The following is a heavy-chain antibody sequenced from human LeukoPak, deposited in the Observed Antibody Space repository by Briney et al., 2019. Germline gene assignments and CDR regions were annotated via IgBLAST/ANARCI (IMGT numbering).Heavy chain of an antibody. CDR3: ARDGVDVGYCSGGSCYDRDNWFDP. D-gene: IGHD2-15*01. Sequence: ASVKVSCKASGYTFTGYYMHWVRQAPGQGLEWMGWINPNSGGTNYAQKFQGRVTMTSDTSISTAYMELSRLRSDDTAVYYCARDGVDVGYCSGGSCYDRDNWFDPWGQGTLVTVSS. J-gene: IGHJ5*02. V-gene: IGHV1-2*02. CDR1: GYTFTGYY. CDR2: INPNSGGT.